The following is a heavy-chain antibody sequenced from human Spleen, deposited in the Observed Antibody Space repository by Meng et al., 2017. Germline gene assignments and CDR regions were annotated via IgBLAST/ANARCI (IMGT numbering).Heavy chain of an antibody. Sequence: GESLKISCVASGFTFSSSWMDWVRQAPGKGLEWVSLITWDGDNTYYADSVKGRFTISRDNSKNFLYLQMNSLRTEDTALYYCAKAEYSSGYYFDSWGQGTLVTVSS. CDR2: ITWDGDNT. J-gene: IGHJ4*02. D-gene: IGHD6-19*01. V-gene: IGHV3-43*01. CDR1: GFTFSSSW. CDR3: AKAEYSSGYYFDS.